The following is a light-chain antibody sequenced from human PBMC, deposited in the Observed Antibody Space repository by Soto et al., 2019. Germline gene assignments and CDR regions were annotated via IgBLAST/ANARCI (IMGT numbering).Light chain of an antibody. J-gene: IGKJ5*01. CDR1: QSVTSN. V-gene: IGKV3D-15*01. CDR3: QQYNNWPPIT. CDR2: AAS. Sequence: EIVLKQSPDTLAVSPGEVATLSCWASQSVTSNLAWYQQKRGQAPRLLIYAASTRATGVPARFSGSGSGTEFTLTISSLQSEDFAVYYCQQYNNWPPITFGQGTRLEIK.